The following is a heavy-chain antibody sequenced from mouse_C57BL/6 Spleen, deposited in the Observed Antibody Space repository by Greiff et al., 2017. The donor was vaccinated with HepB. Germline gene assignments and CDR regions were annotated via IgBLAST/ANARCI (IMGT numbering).Heavy chain of an antibody. CDR3: ARRGITTVVLDY. D-gene: IGHD1-1*01. CDR2: ISSGGSYT. V-gene: IGHV5-6*02. Sequence: DVKLVESGGDLVKPGGSLKLSCAASGFTFSSYGMSWVRQTPDKRLEWVATISSGGSYTYYPDSVKGRFTISRDNAKNTLYLQMSSLKSDDTAMYYCARRGITTVVLDYWGQGTTLTVSS. CDR1: GFTFSSYG. J-gene: IGHJ2*01.